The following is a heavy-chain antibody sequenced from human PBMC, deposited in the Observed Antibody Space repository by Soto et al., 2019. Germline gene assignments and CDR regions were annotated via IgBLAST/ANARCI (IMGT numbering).Heavy chain of an antibody. Sequence: QVQVVQSGVEVRRPGSSVKVSCKASGDTFKNCVISWVRQAPGQALEWMGGIIPLFGTTDFAQRFQGRLTITTDESTTTAYMELSRLRSEDTATYYCAAELGFGKLSVVWGQGTTVIVSS. D-gene: IGHD3-10*01. J-gene: IGHJ6*02. CDR3: AAELGFGKLSVV. CDR2: IIPLFGTT. CDR1: GDTFKNCV. V-gene: IGHV1-69*01.